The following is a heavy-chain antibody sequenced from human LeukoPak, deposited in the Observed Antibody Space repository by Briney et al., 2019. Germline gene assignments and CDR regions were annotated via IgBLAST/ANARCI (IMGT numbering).Heavy chain of an antibody. J-gene: IGHJ4*02. D-gene: IGHD3-9*01. CDR3: ARDWGSRYFDWLYDY. V-gene: IGHV1-18*01. Sequence: GASVKVSCKASGYTFTSYCISCVRQAPGQGLEWVGCISAYNGNTHYAQKLQGRVTMTRDTSTSTAYMELRRVRSDDTAVYYCARDWGSRYFDWLYDYWGQGTLVTVSS. CDR1: GYTFTSYC. CDR2: ISAYNGNT.